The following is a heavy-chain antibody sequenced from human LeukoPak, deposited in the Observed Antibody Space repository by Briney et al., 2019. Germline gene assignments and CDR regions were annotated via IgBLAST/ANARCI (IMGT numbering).Heavy chain of an antibody. CDR2: IYYSGST. CDR3: ARGSDTGYVSYYYYYGMDV. Sequence: PSETLSLTCTVSGGSISSYYWSWIRQPPGKGLEWIGYIYYSGSTNYNPSPKSRVTISVDTSKNQFSLKLSSVTAADTAVYYCARGSDTGYVSYYYYYGMDVWGQGTTVTVSS. J-gene: IGHJ6*02. CDR1: GGSISSYY. V-gene: IGHV4-59*01. D-gene: IGHD5-12*01.